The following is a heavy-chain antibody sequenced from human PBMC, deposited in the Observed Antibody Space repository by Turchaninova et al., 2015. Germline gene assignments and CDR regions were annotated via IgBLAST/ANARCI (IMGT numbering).Heavy chain of an antibody. D-gene: IGHD5-18*01. CDR1: GGSICSDH. J-gene: IGHJ4*02. CDR2: IDYSGST. CDR3: ARGGYTYGRLDY. V-gene: IGHV4-59*08. Sequence: QVQLQVSGPGLVQHSATLSLTCTVSGGSICSDHWSWTRQPPGKGLEWIGYIDYSGSTNDNPSLKSRVTISVDTSKNQFSLKLNSVTAADTAVYYCARGGYTYGRLDYWGPGNLVTVSS.